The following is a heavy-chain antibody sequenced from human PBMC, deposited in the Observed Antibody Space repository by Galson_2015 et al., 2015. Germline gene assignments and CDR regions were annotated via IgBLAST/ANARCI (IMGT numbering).Heavy chain of an antibody. J-gene: IGHJ6*02. CDR3: ARVIAAQHYTLDV. D-gene: IGHD6-13*01. CDR2: IYSGGGT. V-gene: IGHV3-53*01. Sequence: SLRLSCAASGFTVSSNYMSWVRQAPGKGLEWVSLIYSGGGTYYADSVKGRFTISRDNSKNTLYLQMNSLRAEDTAVYYCARVIAAQHYTLDVWGQGTTVTVSS. CDR1: GFTVSSNY.